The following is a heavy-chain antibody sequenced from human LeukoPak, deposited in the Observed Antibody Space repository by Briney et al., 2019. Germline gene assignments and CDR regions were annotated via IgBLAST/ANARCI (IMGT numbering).Heavy chain of an antibody. CDR2: IRHDEANS. CDR1: GFNLNSYA. CDR3: AKEYTPSSPLGELDS. Sequence: GGSLRLSCAVSGFNLNSYAIHWVRQAPGKGLEWVAVIRHDEANSFYADSVQGRFTISRDTSKKLLYLQMNSLRVEDTAVYYCAKEYTPSSPLGELDSWGQGTLVTVSS. V-gene: IGHV3-30*02. D-gene: IGHD6-6*01. J-gene: IGHJ4*02.